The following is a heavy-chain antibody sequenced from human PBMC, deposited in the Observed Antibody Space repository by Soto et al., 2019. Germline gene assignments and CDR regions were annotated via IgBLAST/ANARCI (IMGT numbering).Heavy chain of an antibody. CDR1: GGSISSVGYY. V-gene: IGHV4-31*03. CDR3: AREPAGSGDYHPYTYYYYYMDV. D-gene: IGHD4-17*01. CDR2: IYYSGST. J-gene: IGHJ6*03. Sequence: SETLSLTCTVSGGSISSVGYYWSWIRQHPGKGLEWSGCIYYSGSTYYNPSLKSRVTISVDTSKNQFSLKLSSVTAEDTAVYYCAREPAGSGDYHPYTYYYYYMDVWGKGTTVTVSS.